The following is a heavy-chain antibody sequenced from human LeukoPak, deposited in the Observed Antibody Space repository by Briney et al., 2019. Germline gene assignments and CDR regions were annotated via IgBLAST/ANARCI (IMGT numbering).Heavy chain of an antibody. CDR3: AKGDYYDSSGYYVGLYYFDY. V-gene: IGHV3-33*06. CDR1: GFTFSSYG. CDR2: IWYDGSNK. J-gene: IGHJ4*02. D-gene: IGHD3-22*01. Sequence: GGSLRLSCAASGFTFSSYGMHWVRQAPGKGLEWVAVIWYDGSNKYYADSVKGRFTSSRDNSKNTLYLQMNSLRAEDTAAYYCAKGDYYDSSGYYVGLYYFDYWGQGTLVTVSS.